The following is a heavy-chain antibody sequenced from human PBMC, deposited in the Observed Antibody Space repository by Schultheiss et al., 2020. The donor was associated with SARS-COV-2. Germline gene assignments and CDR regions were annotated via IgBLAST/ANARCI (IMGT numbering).Heavy chain of an antibody. Sequence: GESLKISCAASGFTFSDYYMSWIRQAPGKGLEWVSVIYSGGSTYYADSVKGRFTISRDNSKNTLYLQMNSLRAEDTAVYYCARAFGGSYYYGMDVWGQGTTVTVSS. V-gene: IGHV3-66*02. CDR1: GFTFSDYY. CDR2: IYSGGST. CDR3: ARAFGGSYYYGMDV. J-gene: IGHJ6*02. D-gene: IGHD1-26*01.